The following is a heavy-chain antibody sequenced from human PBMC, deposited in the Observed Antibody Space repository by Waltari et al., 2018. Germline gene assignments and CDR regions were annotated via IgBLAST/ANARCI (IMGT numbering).Heavy chain of an antibody. J-gene: IGHJ6*02. CDR2: ISYNARNI. CDR1: EFTFSSYA. Sequence: QVQLVESGGGVVQPGRSLRLPCAASEFTFSSYAMHWVRQAPGKGLEWVAVISYNARNIYYVDSVKGRFTISRDNSKRMLYLQMNSLRAEDTAVYYCARDYCDRSNCHGMDVWGQGTTVTVSS. V-gene: IGHV3-30*04. CDR3: ARDYCDRSNCHGMDV. D-gene: IGHD3-22*01.